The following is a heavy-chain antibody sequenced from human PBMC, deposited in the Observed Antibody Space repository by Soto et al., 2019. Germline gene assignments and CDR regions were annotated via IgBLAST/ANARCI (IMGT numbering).Heavy chain of an antibody. D-gene: IGHD2-8*02. V-gene: IGHV1-3*01. CDR1: EYTFTSYA. CDR2: INAGNGNT. CDR3: ARDLVMDV. J-gene: IGHJ6*02. Sequence: QVQLVQSGAEVKKPGASVKVSCKASEYTFTSYAMHWVRQAPGQRLEWMGWINAGNGNTKYSQTFQGRVTITRDTSASTAYMELSSLRSEDTAVYYCARDLVMDVWGQGTTVTVSS.